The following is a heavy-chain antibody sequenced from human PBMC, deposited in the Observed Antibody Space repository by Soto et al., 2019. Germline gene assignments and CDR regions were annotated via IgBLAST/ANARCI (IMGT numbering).Heavy chain of an antibody. CDR2: ISGVGDYI. J-gene: IGHJ4*02. V-gene: IGHV3-21*06. D-gene: IGHD3-10*01. Sequence: GGSLRLSCAASRFTFSYYPLHWVRRAPGKGLEWVSSISGVGDYIRYADSVKGRFAISRDNAKTSLYLQMNSLTAEDAAVYYCAREGVHNYTEYYFDYWGQGTLVTVSS. CDR1: RFTFSYYP. CDR3: AREGVHNYTEYYFDY.